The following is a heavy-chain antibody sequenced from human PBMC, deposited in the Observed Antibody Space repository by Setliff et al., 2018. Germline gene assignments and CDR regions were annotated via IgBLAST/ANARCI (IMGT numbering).Heavy chain of an antibody. D-gene: IGHD3-3*01. J-gene: IGHJ4*02. CDR3: ARRYDFWSGYLDY. Sequence: SETLSLTCAVYGGSFSGYYGSWIRQPPGKGLEWIGEINHSGSTNYNPSLKSRVTISVDTPKNQFSLNLSSVTAADTAVYYCARRYDFWSGYLDYWGQGTLVTVSS. CDR1: GGSFSGYY. CDR2: INHSGST. V-gene: IGHV4-34*01.